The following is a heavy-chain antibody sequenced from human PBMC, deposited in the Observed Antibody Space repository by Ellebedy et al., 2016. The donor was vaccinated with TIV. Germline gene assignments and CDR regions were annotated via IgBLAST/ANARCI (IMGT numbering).Heavy chain of an antibody. CDR1: GITLSSSY. D-gene: IGHD6-6*01. J-gene: IGHJ3*02. V-gene: IGHV3-66*01. CDR2: IYRVRDT. CDR3: AKPEYSSSSRWDAFDI. Sequence: LSLTCAASGITLSSSYVSWVRQAPGKGLEWVSAIYRVRDTYYADSVKGRFTISRDNPRNTVYLQMNSLRAEDTAVYYCAKPEYSSSSRWDAFDIWGQGTMVTVSS.